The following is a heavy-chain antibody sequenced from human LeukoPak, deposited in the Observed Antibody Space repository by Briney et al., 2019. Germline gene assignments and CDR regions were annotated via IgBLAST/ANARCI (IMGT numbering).Heavy chain of an antibody. D-gene: IGHD5-12*01. Sequence: SETLSLTCTVSGGSISSYYWGWIRQPPGKGLEWIGSIYYSGSTYYNPSLKSRVTISVDTSKNQFSLKLSSVTAADTAVYYCAVDIVASRWFDPWGQGTLVTVSS. V-gene: IGHV4-39*07. CDR2: IYYSGST. J-gene: IGHJ5*02. CDR1: GGSISSYY. CDR3: AVDIVASRWFDP.